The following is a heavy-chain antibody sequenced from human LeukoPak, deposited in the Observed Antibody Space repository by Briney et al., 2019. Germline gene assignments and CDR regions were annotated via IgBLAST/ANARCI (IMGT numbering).Heavy chain of an antibody. CDR3: ARGGPLWSGYSGYGMDV. V-gene: IGHV4-34*01. CDR2: INHSGST. D-gene: IGHD3-3*01. CDR1: GGSFSGYY. Sequence: PSETLSLTCAVYGGSFSGYYWSWIRQPPGKGLEWIGEINHSGSTNYNPSLKSRVTISVDTSKNQFSLKLSSVTAADTAVYYCARGGPLWSGYSGYGMDVWGQGTTVTVSS. J-gene: IGHJ6*02.